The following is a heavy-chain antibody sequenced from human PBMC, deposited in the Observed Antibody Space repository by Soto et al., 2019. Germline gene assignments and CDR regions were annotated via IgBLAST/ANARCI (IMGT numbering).Heavy chain of an antibody. J-gene: IGHJ5*02. CDR3: ARMHYRERSGYFSWTGRFDP. CDR1: GGSISSDSYY. CDR2: VYYTGYT. V-gene: IGHV4-30-4*01. Sequence: QVQLQESGPGLVKPSQTLSLTCSVSGGSISSDSYYWSWIRQSPGKGLEWIGYVYYTGYTYYNPSLKSRLSIAVDTPKNQFSLKLSSVTAADTAAYFCARMHYRERSGYFSWTGRFDPWGQGTRVIVSS. D-gene: IGHD3-22*01.